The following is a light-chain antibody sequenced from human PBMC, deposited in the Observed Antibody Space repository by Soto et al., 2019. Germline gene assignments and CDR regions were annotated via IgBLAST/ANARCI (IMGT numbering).Light chain of an antibody. CDR1: QSISTY. J-gene: IGKJ2*01. CDR3: QQSYSTPRT. CDR2: AAS. Sequence: DIQMTQSPSSLSASVEDRVIITCRASQSISTYLNWYQQKPEKAPKLLIYAASSLQSGVPSRFSGSGSGTDFTLTISSLQPEDFATYYCQQSYSTPRTFGQGTKVDIK. V-gene: IGKV1-39*01.